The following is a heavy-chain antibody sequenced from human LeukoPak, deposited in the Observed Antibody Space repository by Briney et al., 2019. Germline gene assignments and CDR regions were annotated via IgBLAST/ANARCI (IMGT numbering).Heavy chain of an antibody. Sequence: SETLSLTCAVYGGSFSGYYWSWIRQPPGKGLEWIGEINHSGGTNYNPSLKSRVTISVDTSKNQFSLKLSSVTAADTAVYYCARDSPPMVRGSKRAYVGYYYGMDVWGQGTTVTVSS. D-gene: IGHD3-10*01. J-gene: IGHJ6*02. CDR1: GGSFSGYY. V-gene: IGHV4-34*01. CDR3: ARDSPPMVRGSKRAYVGYYYGMDV. CDR2: INHSGGT.